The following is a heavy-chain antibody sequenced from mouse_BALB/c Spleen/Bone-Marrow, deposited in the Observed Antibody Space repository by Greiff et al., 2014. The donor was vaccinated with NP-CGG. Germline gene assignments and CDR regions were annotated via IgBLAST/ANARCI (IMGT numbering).Heavy chain of an antibody. CDR3: ARQGGPYYFDY. CDR2: IYPGDGST. V-gene: IGHV1S56*01. CDR1: GYTFTSYY. Sequence: QVQLQQSGPELVKPGASVKMSCKASGYTFTSYYIHWVKQRPGQGLEWIGWIYPGDGSTKYNEKFKGKTTLTADKSSSTAYMLLSSLTSEDSAIHFCARQGGPYYFDYWGQGTTLTVSS. D-gene: IGHD3-3*01. J-gene: IGHJ2*01.